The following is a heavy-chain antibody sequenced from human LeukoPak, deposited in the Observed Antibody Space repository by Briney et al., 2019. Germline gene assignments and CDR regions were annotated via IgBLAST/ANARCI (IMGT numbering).Heavy chain of an antibody. J-gene: IGHJ4*02. V-gene: IGHV1-18*01. D-gene: IGHD3-10*01. CDR3: GRVYYGSGSYSLDY. Sequence: ASETVSCTASVYTFTSYGISWVRQAPRQGLEGMGWISAYNGNTNYAQKLQGGVTKATDTSTSTAYMELRSLRSDGTAVYYCGRVYYGSGSYSLDYCGQGTLVTVSS. CDR2: ISAYNGNT. CDR1: VYTFTSYG.